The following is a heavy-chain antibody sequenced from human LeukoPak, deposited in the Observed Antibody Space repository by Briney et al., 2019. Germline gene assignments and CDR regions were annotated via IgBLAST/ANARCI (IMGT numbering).Heavy chain of an antibody. CDR3: ARHYGSGSYDWFDP. Sequence: GGSLRLSCAASGFTVSSNYMSWVRQAPGKGLEWVSVIYSGGSTYYADSVKGRFTISRHNSKNTLYLQMNSLRAENTAVYYCARHYGSGSYDWFDPWGQGTLVTVSS. V-gene: IGHV3-53*04. D-gene: IGHD3-10*01. CDR1: GFTVSSNY. J-gene: IGHJ5*02. CDR2: IYSGGST.